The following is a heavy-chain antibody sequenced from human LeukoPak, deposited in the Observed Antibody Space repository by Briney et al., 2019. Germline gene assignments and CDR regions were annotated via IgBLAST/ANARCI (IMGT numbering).Heavy chain of an antibody. CDR3: ARDSEYQLLQNYFDA. D-gene: IGHD2-2*01. CDR1: GYSFTGHY. CDR2: VNPSSGGP. J-gene: IGHJ5*02. V-gene: IGHV1-2*06. Sequence: GASVKVSCKASGYSFTGHYIHWVRQAPGQGLEWIGRVNPSSGGPDYAQKFKGRVTVTRDTSISTAYMELSRLTADDTAVYYCARDSEYQLLQNYFDAWGQGTLVIVSS.